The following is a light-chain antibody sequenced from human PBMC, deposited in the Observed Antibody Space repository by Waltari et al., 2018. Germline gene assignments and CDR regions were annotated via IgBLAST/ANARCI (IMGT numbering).Light chain of an antibody. CDR3: QQSYRTPPLT. V-gene: IGKV1-39*01. J-gene: IGKJ4*01. CDR1: QSISGY. Sequence: DIQMNQSPSSLSASVVDRVTITCRASQSISGYLNWYQQKPGKAPKVLIYATSSLQSGVPSRFSGSGSGTDFTLTISSLQPEDFATYYCQQSYRTPPLTFGGGTKVEIK. CDR2: ATS.